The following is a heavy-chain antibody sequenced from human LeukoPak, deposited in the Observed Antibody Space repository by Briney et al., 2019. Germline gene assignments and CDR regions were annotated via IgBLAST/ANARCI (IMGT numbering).Heavy chain of an antibody. CDR2: IYYSGST. D-gene: IGHD6-19*01. Sequence: SETLSLTCTVSGGSISSYYWSWIRQPPGKGLEWIGYIYYSGSTNYNPSLKSRVTISVDTSKNQFPLKLSSVTAADTAVYYCARSAYSSGWYKDDYFDYWGQGTLVTVSS. CDR1: GGSISSYY. CDR3: ARSAYSSGWYKDDYFDY. J-gene: IGHJ4*02. V-gene: IGHV4-59*08.